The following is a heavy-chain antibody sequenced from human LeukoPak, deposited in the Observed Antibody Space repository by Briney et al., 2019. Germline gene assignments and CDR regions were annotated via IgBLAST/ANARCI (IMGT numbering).Heavy chain of an antibody. D-gene: IGHD6-25*01. CDR3: ARGTRRLRSWYFDL. J-gene: IGHJ2*01. Sequence: SETLSLTCTVSGGSISSSSYYWGWIRQPPGKGLEWIGSIYYSGSTYYNPSLKSRVTISVDTSKNQFSLKLSSVTAADTAVYYCARGTRRLRSWYFDLWGRGTLVTVSS. V-gene: IGHV4-39*07. CDR1: GGSISSSSYY. CDR2: IYYSGST.